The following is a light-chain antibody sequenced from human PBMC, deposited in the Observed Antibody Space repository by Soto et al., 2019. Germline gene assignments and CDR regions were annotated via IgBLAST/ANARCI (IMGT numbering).Light chain of an antibody. Sequence: QSALTQPRSVSGSPGQSVTISCTGTSSDVGGYNYVSWYLQHPGKAPKVMIYDVSKRPSGVPDRFSGSKSGNTASLTISGLQSEDEDDYYCCSFAGNYIYVFGNRTKLTVL. CDR2: DVS. V-gene: IGLV2-11*01. CDR3: CSFAGNYIYV. J-gene: IGLJ1*01. CDR1: SSDVGGYNY.